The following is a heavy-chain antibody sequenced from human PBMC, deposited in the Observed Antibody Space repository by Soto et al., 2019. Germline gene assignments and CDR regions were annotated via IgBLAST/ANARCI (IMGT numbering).Heavy chain of an antibody. CDR3: ACISGGYSYGFYYYGMDV. V-gene: IGHV4-39*01. CDR2: IFYSGST. D-gene: IGHD5-18*01. J-gene: IGHJ6*02. CDR1: GGSVSSSSYS. Sequence: SETLSLTCTVSGGSVSSSSYSWGWIRQPPGKGLEWIGSIFYSGSTYYNPSLKSRVTISVDTSKNQFSLKLTSVTAADTAVYYCACISGGYSYGFYYYGMDVWGQGTTVTVSS.